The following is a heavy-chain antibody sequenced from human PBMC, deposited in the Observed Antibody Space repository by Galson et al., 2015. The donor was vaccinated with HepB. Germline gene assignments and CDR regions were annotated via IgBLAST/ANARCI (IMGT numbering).Heavy chain of an antibody. CDR1: GFTFSSYG. J-gene: IGHJ4*02. V-gene: IGHV3-30*18. CDR2: ISYDGTKK. Sequence: SLRLSCAASGFTFSSYGVHWVRQAPGKGLEWVAAISYDGTKKYYADSVKGRFTIARDNSKNTLSVQMNSLRAEDTAMYYCAKDEVDIAAAGSPLDYWGQGTLVTVSS. CDR3: AKDEVDIAAAGSPLDY. D-gene: IGHD6-13*01.